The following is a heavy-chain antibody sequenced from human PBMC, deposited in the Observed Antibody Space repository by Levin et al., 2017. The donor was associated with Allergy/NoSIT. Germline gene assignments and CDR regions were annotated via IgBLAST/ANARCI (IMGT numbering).Heavy chain of an antibody. Sequence: GGSLRLSCAASGFSFNRYEMNWVRQAPGKGLEWVAVISHDGSNTKYAASVKGRFTISRDNSKKTLYLQMNSLRAEDTAVYYCARDFGEDGMDVWGQGTTVTVSS. CDR2: ISHDGSNT. J-gene: IGHJ6*02. CDR1: GFSFNRYE. V-gene: IGHV3-30-3*01. CDR3: ARDFGEDGMDV. D-gene: IGHD3-10*01.